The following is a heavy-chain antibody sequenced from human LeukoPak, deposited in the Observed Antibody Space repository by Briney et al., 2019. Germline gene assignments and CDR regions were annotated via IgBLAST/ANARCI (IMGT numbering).Heavy chain of an antibody. CDR2: IIPIFGTA. J-gene: IGHJ6*02. CDR1: GGTFSSYA. D-gene: IGHD2-2*01. CDR3: AREDIVVVPAAQKYGMDV. Sequence: ASVKVSCKASGGTFSSYAISWVRQAPGQGLEWMGGIIPIFGTANYAQKFQGRVTITADESTSTAYMELSSLGSEDTAVYYCAREDIVVVPAAQKYGMDVWGQGTTVTVSS. V-gene: IGHV1-69*13.